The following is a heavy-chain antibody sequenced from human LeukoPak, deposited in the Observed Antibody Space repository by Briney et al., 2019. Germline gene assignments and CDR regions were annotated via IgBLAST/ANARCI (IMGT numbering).Heavy chain of an antibody. CDR2: IDWDDDK. CDR3: ARTTRGSSWYHPNYYYMDV. D-gene: IGHD6-13*01. Sequence: SGPTLVNPTETLTLTCTVSGFSLSNARMGVSWIRQPPGKALEWLALIDWDDDKFYSTSLKTRLTISKDTSKNQVVLTMTNMDPVDTATYYCARTTRGSSWYHPNYYYMDVWGKGTTVTVSS. V-gene: IGHV2-70*01. J-gene: IGHJ6*03. CDR1: GFSLSNARMG.